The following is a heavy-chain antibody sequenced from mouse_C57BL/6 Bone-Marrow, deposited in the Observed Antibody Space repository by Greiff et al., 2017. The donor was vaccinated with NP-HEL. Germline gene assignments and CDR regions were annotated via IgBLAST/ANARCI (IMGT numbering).Heavy chain of an antibody. CDR1: GFTFSDYG. V-gene: IGHV5-17*01. J-gene: IGHJ4*01. Sequence: EVQLVESGGGLVKPGGSLKLSCAASGFTFSDYGMHWVRQAPEKGLEWVAYISSGSSTIYYADTVKGRFTISRDNAKNTLFLQMTSLRSEDTAMYYCARCPYYGSSYDYAMDYWGQGTSVTVSS. D-gene: IGHD1-1*01. CDR2: ISSGSSTI. CDR3: ARCPYYGSSYDYAMDY.